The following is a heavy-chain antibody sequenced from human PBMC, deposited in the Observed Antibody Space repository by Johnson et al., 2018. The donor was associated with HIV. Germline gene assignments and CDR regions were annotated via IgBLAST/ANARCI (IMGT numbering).Heavy chain of an antibody. CDR1: GFTFSSYG. V-gene: IGHV3-30*02. D-gene: IGHD5-12*01. CDR2: IRYDGSNK. Sequence: QVQLLESGGGLVQPGGSLRLSCAASGFTFSSYGMHWVRQAPGKGLEWVAFIRYDGSNKYYADSVKGRFTISRDNSKNTLYLQMNSLRAEDTAVYYCARGGIVATILGAFDIWGQGTMVTVSS. CDR3: ARGGIVATILGAFDI. J-gene: IGHJ3*02.